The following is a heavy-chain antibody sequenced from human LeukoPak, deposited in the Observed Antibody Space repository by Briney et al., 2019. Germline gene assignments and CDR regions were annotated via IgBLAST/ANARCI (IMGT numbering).Heavy chain of an antibody. J-gene: IGHJ6*03. V-gene: IGHV3-23*01. CDR1: GITFSSYG. CDR2: ISSTGGTT. D-gene: IGHD2-15*01. CDR3: AKNGDRGAYCTGGTCYPYFYYYMDV. Sequence: GGSLRLSCAASGITFSSYGMSWVRQAPGKGLEWVSRISSTGGTTYYADSVKGRFTISRDNSKNTLYLQMNSLRAEDTAIYYCAKNGDRGAYCTGGTCYPYFYYYMDVWGKGTTATI.